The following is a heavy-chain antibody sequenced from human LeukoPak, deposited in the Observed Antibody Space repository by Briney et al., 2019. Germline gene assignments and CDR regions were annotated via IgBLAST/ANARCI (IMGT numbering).Heavy chain of an antibody. CDR2: ISVHNGNT. CDR1: GFIFRSYW. CDR3: ARGPPPKWDPER. V-gene: IGHV1-18*04. Sequence: GGSLRLSCATSGFIFRSYWMVWVRQAPGKGLEWVGRISVHNGNTKYAQKFQGRVTMTTDTSTSTAYVELSSLRSEDTAVYYCARGPPPKWDPERWGQGTLVTVSS. J-gene: IGHJ4*02. D-gene: IGHD1-26*01.